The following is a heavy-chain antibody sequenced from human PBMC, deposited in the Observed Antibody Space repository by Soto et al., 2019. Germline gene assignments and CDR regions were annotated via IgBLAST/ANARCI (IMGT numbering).Heavy chain of an antibody. CDR2: ISYDGSNK. V-gene: IGHV3-30*18. CDR1: GFTFSSYG. Sequence: SLGLSCAASGFTFSSYGMHWVRQAPGKGLEWVAVISYDGSNKYYADSVKGRFTISRDNSKNTLCLQMKSLRAEDTAVYYCAKDHHCSSTSCYGMDVWGQGTTVTVSS. CDR3: AKDHHCSSTSCYGMDV. J-gene: IGHJ6*02. D-gene: IGHD2-2*01.